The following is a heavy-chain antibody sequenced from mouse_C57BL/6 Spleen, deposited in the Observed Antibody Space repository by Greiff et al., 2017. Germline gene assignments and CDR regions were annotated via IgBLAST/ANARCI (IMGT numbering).Heavy chain of an antibody. D-gene: IGHD1-1*01. CDR1: GYTFTSYW. J-gene: IGHJ3*01. CDR3: AREGDYYGSKGAY. CDR2: IHPNSGST. V-gene: IGHV1-64*01. Sequence: QVQLQQPGAELVKPGASVKLSCKASGYTFTSYWMHWVKQRPGQGLEWIGMIHPNSGSTNYNEKFKSKATLTVDKSSSTAYMQLSSLTSEDSAVYYCAREGDYYGSKGAYWGQGTLVTVSA.